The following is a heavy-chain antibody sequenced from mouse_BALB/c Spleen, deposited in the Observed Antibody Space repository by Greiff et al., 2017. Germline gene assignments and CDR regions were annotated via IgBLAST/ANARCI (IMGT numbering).Heavy chain of an antibody. V-gene: IGHV7-3*02. J-gene: IGHJ4*01. CDR1: GFTFTDYY. CDR3: ARDRWVDD. CDR2: IRNKANGYTT. Sequence: EVKLMESGGGLVQPGGSLRLSCATSGFTFTDYYMSWVRQPPGKALEWLGFIRNKANGYTTEYSASVKGRFTISRDNSQSILYLQMNTLRAEDSATYYCARDRWVDDWGQGTSVTVSS. D-gene: IGHD1-1*02.